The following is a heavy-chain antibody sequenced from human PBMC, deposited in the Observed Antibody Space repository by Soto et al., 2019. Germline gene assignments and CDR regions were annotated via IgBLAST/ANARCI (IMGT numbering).Heavy chain of an antibody. V-gene: IGHV3-21*01. D-gene: IGHD4-4*01. CDR3: GRNVLAVTEDAVDF. CDR2: IGISIGYI. J-gene: IGHJ3*01. CDR1: GFSLSSYT. Sequence: EEQLVESGGGLVKPGGSLRLSCVASGFSLSSYTMSWVRQAPGKGLEWVSSIGISIGYIYYAESVTGRFTISRDNAQNSLFLEMNSLRAEDTALYFCGRNVLAVTEDAVDFWGQGTMVTVSS.